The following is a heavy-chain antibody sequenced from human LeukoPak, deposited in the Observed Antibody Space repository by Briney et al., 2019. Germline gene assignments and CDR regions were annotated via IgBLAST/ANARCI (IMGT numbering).Heavy chain of an antibody. CDR2: ISDNGLRT. D-gene: IGHD5-12*01. J-gene: IGHJ4*02. Sequence: GGSLRHSCEASGIDFNVYEWHWVRQSPGKGLEWVALISDNGLRTNYAESLKGRFTVSRDNSRNTMDLQMNNLRVEDTAVYFCARERRGYSYGTLDIWGQGTLVTVFS. V-gene: IGHV3-30*04. CDR1: GIDFNVYE. CDR3: ARERRGYSYGTLDI.